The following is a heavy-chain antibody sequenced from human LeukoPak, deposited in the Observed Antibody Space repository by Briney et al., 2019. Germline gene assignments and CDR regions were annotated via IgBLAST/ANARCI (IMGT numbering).Heavy chain of an antibody. V-gene: IGHV3-7*01. J-gene: IGHJ4*02. CDR3: ARGELLPD. D-gene: IGHD1-26*01. CDR1: GFTFSSYW. Sequence: PGGSLRLSCEASGFTFSSYWMSWVRQAPGKGLEWVANIKQDGSEKYCVDSVKGRFTISRDNAKNSLYLQMNSLRAEDTAVYYCARGELLPDWGQGTLATVSS. CDR2: IKQDGSEK.